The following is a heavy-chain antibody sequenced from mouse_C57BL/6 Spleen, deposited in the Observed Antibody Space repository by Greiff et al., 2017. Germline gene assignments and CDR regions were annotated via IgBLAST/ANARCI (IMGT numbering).Heavy chain of an antibody. CDR2: INYDGSST. V-gene: IGHV5-16*01. CDR3: AREGGYYAMGG. D-gene: IGHD1-1*02. CDR1: GFTFSDYY. J-gene: IGHJ4*01. Sequence: DVKLVESEGGLVQPGSSMKLSCTASGFTFSDYYMAWVRQVPEKGLEWVANINYDGSSTYYLDSLTSRFIISRDNAKNILYLQMSSLKSEDTATYYCAREGGYYAMGGWGQGTSVTVAT.